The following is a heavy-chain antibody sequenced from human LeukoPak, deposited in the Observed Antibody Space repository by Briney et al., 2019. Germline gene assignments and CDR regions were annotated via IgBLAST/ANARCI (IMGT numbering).Heavy chain of an antibody. V-gene: IGHV3-30-3*01. D-gene: IGHD3-22*01. CDR3: ARDWFSDSSGYYASHYYYYYGMDV. J-gene: IGHJ6*02. CDR1: GFTFSSYA. CDR2: ISYDGSNK. Sequence: PGGSLRLSCAASGFTFSSYAMHWVRQAPGKGLEWVAVISYDGSNKYYADSVKGRFTISRDNSKNTLYLQMNSLRAEDTAVYYCARDWFSDSSGYYASHYYYYYGMDVWGQGTTVTVSS.